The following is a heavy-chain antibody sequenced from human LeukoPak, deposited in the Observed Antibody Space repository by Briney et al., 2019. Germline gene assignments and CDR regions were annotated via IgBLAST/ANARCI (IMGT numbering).Heavy chain of an antibody. CDR3: ARRLAVAGVGDS. Sequence: GGSLRLSCAASGFTLSDYWMSWVRQAPGKGPEWVASIKPDGSEKNYVDSVKGRFTISRDNAKDSLYLQLSALRAEDTAVYSCARRLAVAGVGDSWGQGTLVTVSS. V-gene: IGHV3-7*01. J-gene: IGHJ5*01. CDR2: IKPDGSEK. D-gene: IGHD6-19*01. CDR1: GFTLSDYW.